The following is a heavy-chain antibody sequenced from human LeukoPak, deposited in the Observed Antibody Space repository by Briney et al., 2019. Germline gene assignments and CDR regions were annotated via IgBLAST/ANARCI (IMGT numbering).Heavy chain of an antibody. CDR1: RFTFSNYA. V-gene: IGHV3-30*02. Sequence: GGSLRLSCAASRFTFSNYAVHWVRQAPGKGLEWVAFIRYDGSNEYYADSVKGRFTISRDNSKNTLYLQMNSLRAEDTAVYYCARSSRLTFDYWGQGTLVTVSS. CDR2: IRYDGSNE. J-gene: IGHJ4*02. CDR3: ARSSRLTFDY. D-gene: IGHD6-6*01.